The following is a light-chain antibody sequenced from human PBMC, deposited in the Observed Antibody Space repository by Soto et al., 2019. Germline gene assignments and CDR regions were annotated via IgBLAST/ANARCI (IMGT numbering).Light chain of an antibody. CDR1: QSISSY. CDR2: AAS. Sequence: DIQMTQSPSSLSASVGDRVTITCRASQSISSYLNWYQQKPGKAPKLLIYAASSLQSGVPSRFSGSGSGTDFTLTISSLQPEDFASYHCQQSYSTPWTFGQGTKVEIK. J-gene: IGKJ1*01. CDR3: QQSYSTPWT. V-gene: IGKV1-39*01.